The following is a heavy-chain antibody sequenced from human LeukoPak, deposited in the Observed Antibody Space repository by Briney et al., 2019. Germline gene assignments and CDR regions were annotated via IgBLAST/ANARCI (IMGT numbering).Heavy chain of an antibody. D-gene: IGHD3-3*01. CDR2: ISAYNGKT. J-gene: IGHJ4*02. CDR1: GYTFTSYG. Sequence: GASVKVSCKASGYTFTSYGISWVRQAPGQGLEWMGWISAYNGKTNYAQKLQGRVTITTDRSTSTAYMELRSLRSDDTAVYYCARYQTLGVVNIWGQGTLVTVSS. CDR3: ARYQTLGVVNI. V-gene: IGHV1-18*01.